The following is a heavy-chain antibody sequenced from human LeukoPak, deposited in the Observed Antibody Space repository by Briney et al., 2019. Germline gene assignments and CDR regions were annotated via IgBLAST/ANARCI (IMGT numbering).Heavy chain of an antibody. CDR3: ARAPSGWSYDY. J-gene: IGHJ4*02. Sequence: QPGGSLRLSCAASGFTFSSYAMSWVRQAPGKGLEWVSAISGSGSNTYYADSAKGRFTISRDNAENALYLQMNSLRAEDTAIYYCARAPSGWSYDYWGQGTLVTVSS. D-gene: IGHD6-19*01. CDR1: GFTFSSYA. V-gene: IGHV3-23*01. CDR2: ISGSGSNT.